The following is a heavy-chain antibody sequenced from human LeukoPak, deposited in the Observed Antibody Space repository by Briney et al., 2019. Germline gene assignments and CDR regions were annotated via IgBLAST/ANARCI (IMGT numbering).Heavy chain of an antibody. J-gene: IGHJ3*02. CDR3: ARDNGPVDI. D-gene: IGHD4-17*01. CDR1: GFAFSSFW. CDR2: IKEDGSDK. V-gene: IGHV3-7*04. Sequence: GGSLRLSCAASGFAFSSFWMTWVRLGPGKGLEWVANIKEDGSDKSYVDSLEGRFTISRDNAKNSLFLQMNNLRADDTAVYFCARDNGPVDIWGQGTTVTVSS.